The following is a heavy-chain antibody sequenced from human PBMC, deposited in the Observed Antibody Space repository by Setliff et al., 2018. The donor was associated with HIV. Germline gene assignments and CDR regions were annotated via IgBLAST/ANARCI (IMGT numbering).Heavy chain of an antibody. Sequence: SETLSLTCSVSGGSISSDYWSWIRQPPGKGLEWIGYAHYTERTNYNPSLKSRVTISVDTSKNQFSLKLSSVTAADTAVYYCARHYYGSGSYYNPPPYYYYYMDVWGKGTTVTVSS. D-gene: IGHD3-10*01. CDR1: GGSISSDY. CDR2: AHYTERT. V-gene: IGHV4-59*08. CDR3: ARHYYGSGSYYNPPPYYYYYMDV. J-gene: IGHJ6*03.